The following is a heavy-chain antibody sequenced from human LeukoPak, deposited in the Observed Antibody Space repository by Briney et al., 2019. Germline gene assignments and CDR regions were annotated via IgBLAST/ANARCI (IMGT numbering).Heavy chain of an antibody. D-gene: IGHD3-3*01. Sequence: GSLRLSCSASGFTFSSYAMHWVRQAPGKGLEYVSAISSNGGSTYYADSVKGRFTISRDNSKNTLYLQMSSPRAEDTAVYYCVKDRIFGVVIGDYWGQGTLVTVSS. CDR3: VKDRIFGVVIGDY. CDR1: GFTFSSYA. V-gene: IGHV3-64D*06. CDR2: ISSNGGST. J-gene: IGHJ4*02.